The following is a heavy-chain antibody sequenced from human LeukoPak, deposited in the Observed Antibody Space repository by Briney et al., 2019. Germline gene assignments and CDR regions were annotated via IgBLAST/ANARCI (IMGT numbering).Heavy chain of an antibody. CDR2: INPNSGGT. CDR1: GYTFTGYY. CDR3: ARDLGITIFGVEYPDY. V-gene: IGHV1-2*02. J-gene: IGHJ4*02. D-gene: IGHD3-3*01. Sequence: GASVKDSCKASGYTFTGYYMHWVRQAPGQGLEWMGWINPNSGGTNYAQKFQGRVTMTRDTSISTAYMELSRLRSDDTAVYYCARDLGITIFGVEYPDYWGQGALVTVSS.